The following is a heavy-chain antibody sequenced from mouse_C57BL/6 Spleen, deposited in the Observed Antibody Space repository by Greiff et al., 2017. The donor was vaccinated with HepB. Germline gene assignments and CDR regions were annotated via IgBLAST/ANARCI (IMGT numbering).Heavy chain of an antibody. CDR1: GYTFTDYN. V-gene: IGHV1-22*01. CDR3: ARNYGSRDFDS. CDR2: INPNNGGT. Sequence: DVQLVESGPELVKPGASVKMSCKASGYTFTDYNMHWVKQSHGKSLEWIGYINPNNGGTSYNQKFKGKATLTVNKSSSTAYMELRSLTSEDSAVYYCARNYGSRDFDSWGQGTTLTVSS. J-gene: IGHJ2*01. D-gene: IGHD1-1*01.